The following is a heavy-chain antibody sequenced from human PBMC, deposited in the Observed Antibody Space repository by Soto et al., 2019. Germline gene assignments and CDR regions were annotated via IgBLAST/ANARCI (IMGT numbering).Heavy chain of an antibody. V-gene: IGHV3-33*01. D-gene: IGHD5-18*01. J-gene: IGHJ4*02. Sequence: SLRLSCAASGFTFSSYGMHWVRQAPGKGLQWVAVIWYDGSNKYYADFVKGRFTISRDNSKNTLYLQMNSLRAEDTAVYYCARDQGRGYNYGFDYWGQGTLVTVSS. CDR1: GFTFSSYG. CDR3: ARDQGRGYNYGFDY. CDR2: IWYDGSNK.